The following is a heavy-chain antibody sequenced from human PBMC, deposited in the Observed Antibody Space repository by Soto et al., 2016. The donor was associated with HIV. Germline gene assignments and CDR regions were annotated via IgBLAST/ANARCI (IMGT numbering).Heavy chain of an antibody. CDR3: ARDEGHCSSIRCYRYWFDP. D-gene: IGHD2-2*02. J-gene: IGHJ5*02. V-gene: IGHV1-8*03. Sequence: QVQLVQSGAEVKKPGASVKVSCKASGYTFTTYDIYWVRQASGQGLEWMGWMNPNSGNTGYAQKFQGRVTITRNTSISTAYMEMRSLRFEDTAVYYCARDEGHCSSIRCYRYWFDPWGQGTLVTVSS. CDR1: GYTFTTYD. CDR2: MNPNSGNT.